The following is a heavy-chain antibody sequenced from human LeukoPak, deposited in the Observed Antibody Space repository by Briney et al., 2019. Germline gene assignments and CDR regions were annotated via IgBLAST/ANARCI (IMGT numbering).Heavy chain of an antibody. CDR2: IKKIADGGTR. CDR1: GFPFSDAW. CDR3: ARQYSGYDFPTYYYGLDV. D-gene: IGHD5-12*01. Sequence: PGGSLRLSCAASGFPFSDAWMSWVRQAPGKGLEWVGRIKKIADGGTREYAAPVKSRFTISRDDSKNTLYLQMNSLRAEDTAVYYCARQYSGYDFPTYYYGLDVWGQGTTVTVSS. J-gene: IGHJ6*02. V-gene: IGHV3-15*01.